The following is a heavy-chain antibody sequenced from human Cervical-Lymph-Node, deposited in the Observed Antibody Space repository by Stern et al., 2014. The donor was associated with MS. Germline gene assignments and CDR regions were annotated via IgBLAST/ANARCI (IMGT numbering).Heavy chain of an antibody. CDR2: IDWDEDK. J-gene: IGHJ4*02. Sequence: QITLKESGPALVKPTQTLTLTCTFSGFSLSTSGMCVSWIRQPPGKALEWRALIDWDEDKYYSTSLKTRLTISKETAKNQVVLTMTNMDPVDTATYYCARQYIPLGIDYWGQGTRVTVSS. V-gene: IGHV2-70*01. CDR3: ARQYIPLGIDY. CDR1: GFSLSTSGMC. D-gene: IGHD5-18*01.